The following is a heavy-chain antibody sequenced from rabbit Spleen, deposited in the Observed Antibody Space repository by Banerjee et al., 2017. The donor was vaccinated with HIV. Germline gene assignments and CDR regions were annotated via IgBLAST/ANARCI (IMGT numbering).Heavy chain of an antibody. D-gene: IGHD8-1*01. CDR2: IEGGSSAFS. Sequence: QSLEESGGDLVKPGASLTLTCTASGVSFSSNHYMCWVRQAPGKGLEWIACIEGGSSAFSYFASWASGRFTISKTSSTTVTLQMTSLTVADTATYFCARDTGSSFSSYGMDLWGPGTLVTVS. CDR1: GVSFSSNHY. J-gene: IGHJ6*01. CDR3: ARDTGSSFSSYGMDL. V-gene: IGHV1S40*01.